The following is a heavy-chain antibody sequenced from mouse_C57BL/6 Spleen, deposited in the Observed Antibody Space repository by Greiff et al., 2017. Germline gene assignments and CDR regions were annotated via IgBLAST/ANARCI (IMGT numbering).Heavy chain of an antibody. CDR1: GFTFSSYT. Sequence: EVKLVESGGGLVKPGGSLKLSCAASGFTFSSYTMSWVRQTPEKRLEWVATISGGGGNTYYPDSVKGRFTISRDNAKNTLYLQMSSLRSEDTALYYCARTGDWYFDVWGTGTTVTVSS. J-gene: IGHJ1*03. D-gene: IGHD4-1*01. CDR2: ISGGGGNT. V-gene: IGHV5-9*01. CDR3: ARTGDWYFDV.